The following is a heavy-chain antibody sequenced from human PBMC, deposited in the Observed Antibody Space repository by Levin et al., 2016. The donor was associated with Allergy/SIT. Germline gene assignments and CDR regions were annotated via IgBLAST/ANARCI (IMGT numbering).Heavy chain of an antibody. Sequence: WVRQAPGQGLEWMGWISAYNGNTNYAQKLQGRVTMTTDTSTSTAYMELRSLRSDDTAVYYCARGSYNILTGYRLYDWGQGTLVTVSS. V-gene: IGHV1-18*01. D-gene: IGHD3-9*01. J-gene: IGHJ4*02. CDR2: ISAYNGNT. CDR3: ARGSYNILTGYRLYD.